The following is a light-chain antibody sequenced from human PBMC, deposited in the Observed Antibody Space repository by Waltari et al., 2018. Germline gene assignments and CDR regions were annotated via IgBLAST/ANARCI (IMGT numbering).Light chain of an antibody. Sequence: DIQMTQSPSTLSPSVGDGFTILARASQSILTWLAWYQQKPGKAPRLLMYKASSLQSGVPPRFSGSGSGTEFTLTISSLQPDDFATYYCQQYNTYSPGPTFGGGTKVEIK. CDR1: QSILTW. CDR2: KAS. J-gene: IGKJ4*01. CDR3: QQYNTYSPGPT. V-gene: IGKV1-5*03.